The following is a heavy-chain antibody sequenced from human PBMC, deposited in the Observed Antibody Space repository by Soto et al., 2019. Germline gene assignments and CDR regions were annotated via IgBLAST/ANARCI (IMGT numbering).Heavy chain of an antibody. Sequence: SETLSLTCTVSGGSISSGGYYWSWIRQHPGKGLEWIGYIYYSGSTYYNPSLKSRVTISVDTSKNQFSLKLSSVTAADTAVYYCARFCVPVAYYYDSSGSYFDSWGQGILVTVSS. CDR2: IYYSGST. J-gene: IGHJ4*02. CDR3: ARFCVPVAYYYDSSGSYFDS. D-gene: IGHD3-22*01. V-gene: IGHV4-31*03. CDR1: GGSISSGGYY.